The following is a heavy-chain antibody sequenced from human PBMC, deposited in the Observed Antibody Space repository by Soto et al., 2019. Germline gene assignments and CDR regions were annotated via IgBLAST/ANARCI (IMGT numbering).Heavy chain of an antibody. V-gene: IGHV3-33*01. J-gene: IGHJ4*02. CDR3: VRDDCSGGTCYGGY. CDR1: GFTFRDYG. D-gene: IGHD2-15*01. CDR2: IYYDGSGS. Sequence: QVQLVESGGGVVQPGGSLRLSCEASGFTFRDYGFHWVRQAPGKGLEWVAVIYYDGSGSDYEDSVRGRFIFSRDISPNTLYLQMHSLRAEDTAVYYCVRDDCSGGTCYGGYWGQGTLVTVSS.